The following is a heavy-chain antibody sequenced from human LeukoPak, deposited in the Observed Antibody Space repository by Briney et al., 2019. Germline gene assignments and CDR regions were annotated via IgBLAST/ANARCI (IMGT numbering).Heavy chain of an antibody. CDR1: GGSISSGDYY. J-gene: IGHJ4*02. CDR3: AYSGSYGHLGY. V-gene: IGHV4-39*01. Sequence: SETLSLTCTVSGGSISSGDYYWAWIRQPPGKGLEWIGSIYSSVSTYYNPSLKSRVTISVDTSKNQFSLRLSSVTAADTALYYCAYSGSYGHLGYWGQGIPVTVSS. CDR2: IYSSVST. D-gene: IGHD1-26*01.